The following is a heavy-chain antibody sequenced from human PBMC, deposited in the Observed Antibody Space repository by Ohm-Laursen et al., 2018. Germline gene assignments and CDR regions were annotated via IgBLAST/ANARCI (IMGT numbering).Heavy chain of an antibody. V-gene: IGHV4-31*03. J-gene: IGHJ6*02. CDR2: IYYSGST. CDR3: ARVDRYYYYGMDV. CDR1: GGSISSGGYY. Sequence: TLSLTCTVSGGSISSGGYYWSWIRQHPGKGLEWIGYIYYSGSTYYNPSPKSRPTISVDTSKNQFSLKLSSVTAADTAVYYCARVDRYYYYGMDVWGQGTTVTVSS.